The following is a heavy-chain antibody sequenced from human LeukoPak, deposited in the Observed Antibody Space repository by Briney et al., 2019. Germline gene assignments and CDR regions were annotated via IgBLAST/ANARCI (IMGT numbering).Heavy chain of an antibody. CDR3: AKDYSGSYYALDY. V-gene: IGHV3-23*01. CDR2: ISGSGGRT. CDR1: GFTFGTYA. D-gene: IGHD1-26*01. Sequence: GGSLRLSCAASGFTFGTYAMSWVHQAPGKGLEWVSTISGSGGRTYYADSVKGRFTISRDKSKNTLYLQMNRLRAEDTAVYNCAKDYSGSYYALDYWGQGTLVTVSS. J-gene: IGHJ4*02.